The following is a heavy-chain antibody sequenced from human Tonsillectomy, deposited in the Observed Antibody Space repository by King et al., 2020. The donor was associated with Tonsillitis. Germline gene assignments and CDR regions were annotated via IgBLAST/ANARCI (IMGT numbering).Heavy chain of an antibody. V-gene: IGHV3-11*01. Sequence: HVQLVESGGGLAKPGGSLRLSCAASGFTFSDYYMICIRQAPGKGLEWVSYMSSSGSTIYYGDSVNGRFTISRDNAKNSLYLQMNSLRAEDTAVYYCATGTSYDFWSAYYDAFDIWGRGTMVTVSS. D-gene: IGHD3-3*01. J-gene: IGHJ3*02. CDR1: GFTFSDYY. CDR3: ATGTSYDFWSAYYDAFDI. CDR2: MSSSGSTI.